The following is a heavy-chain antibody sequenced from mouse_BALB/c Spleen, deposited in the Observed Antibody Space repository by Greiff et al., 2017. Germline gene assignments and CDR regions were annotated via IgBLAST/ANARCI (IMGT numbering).Heavy chain of an antibody. J-gene: IGHJ3*01. CDR1: GYTFSSYW. V-gene: IGHV1-9*01. Sequence: QVQLKQSGAELMKPGASVKISCKATGYTFSSYWIEWVKQRPGHGLEWIGEILPGSGSTNYNEKFKGKATFTADTSSNTAYMQLSSLTSEDSAVYYCARGGYGNYEGFAYWGQGTLVTVSA. D-gene: IGHD2-10*02. CDR2: ILPGSGST. CDR3: ARGGYGNYEGFAY.